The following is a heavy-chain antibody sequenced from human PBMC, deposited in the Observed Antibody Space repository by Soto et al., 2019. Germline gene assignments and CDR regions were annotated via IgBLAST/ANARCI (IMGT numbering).Heavy chain of an antibody. CDR2: VSHDGRNT. J-gene: IGHJ4*02. D-gene: IGHD6-19*01. CDR3: AKGGRQWLVTSDFNY. CDR1: GFTFSDYA. Sequence: GXSLRLSCAASGFTFSDYAIHWVYQAPGKGLEWVAVVSHDGRNTHYADSVKGRFTISRDSSKNTVSLEMTSLRAEDTAVYYCAKGGRQWLVTSDFNYWGQGALVTVSS. V-gene: IGHV3-30*18.